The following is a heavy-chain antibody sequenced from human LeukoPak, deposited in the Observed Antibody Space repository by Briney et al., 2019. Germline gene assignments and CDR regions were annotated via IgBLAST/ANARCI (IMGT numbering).Heavy chain of an antibody. CDR3: ARSYSGSFLY. CDR1: GYSISNGYY. CDR2: VYHGGNT. J-gene: IGHJ1*01. D-gene: IGHD1-26*01. Sequence: PSETLSLTCTVSGYSISNGYYWGWIRQPPGKGLEFIGSVYHGGNTYYKASLKSRVTISLDTSKNQFSLRLSSVTAADTAVYYCARSYSGSFLYWDQGSLVTVSS. V-gene: IGHV4-38-2*02.